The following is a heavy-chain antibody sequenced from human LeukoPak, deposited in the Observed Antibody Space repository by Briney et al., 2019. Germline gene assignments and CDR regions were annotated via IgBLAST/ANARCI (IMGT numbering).Heavy chain of an antibody. Sequence: ASVKVSCKASGYTFTSYDINWVRQATGQGLEWMGWMNPNSGNTGYAQKFQGRVTMTRNTSISTAYMELSSLRAEDTALYYCARAVPAAIWFRYYYYYMDVWGKGTTVTVSS. CDR1: GYTFTSYD. J-gene: IGHJ6*03. CDR2: MNPNSGNT. CDR3: ARAVPAAIWFRYYYYYMDV. V-gene: IGHV1-8*01. D-gene: IGHD2-2*01.